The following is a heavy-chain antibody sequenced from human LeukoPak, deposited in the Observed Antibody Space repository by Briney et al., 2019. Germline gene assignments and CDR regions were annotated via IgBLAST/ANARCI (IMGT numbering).Heavy chain of an antibody. Sequence: GRSLRLSCAASGFTFSSYAMHWVRQAPGKGLEWVAVISYDGSNKYYADSVKGRFTISRDNSKNTLYLQMNSLKAEDTAVYYCARVSWRGYKSFDYWGQGTLVTVSS. V-gene: IGHV3-30*04. J-gene: IGHJ4*02. D-gene: IGHD5-24*01. CDR3: ARVSWRGYKSFDY. CDR2: ISYDGSNK. CDR1: GFTFSSYA.